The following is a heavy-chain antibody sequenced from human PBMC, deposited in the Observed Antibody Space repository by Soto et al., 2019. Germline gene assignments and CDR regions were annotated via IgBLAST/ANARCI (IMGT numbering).Heavy chain of an antibody. CDR2: IWYDGSNK. CDR3: ARGVGDIVVVPATYAHFDY. V-gene: IGHV3-33*01. CDR1: GVTFSSYG. Sequence: GGSLRLSCAASGVTFSSYGMHWVRQAPGKGLEWVAVIWYDGSNKYYADSVRGRFTISRDNSKNTLYLQMNSLRAEDTAVYYCARGVGDIVVVPATYAHFDYWGQGTLVTVSS. J-gene: IGHJ4*02. D-gene: IGHD2-2*01.